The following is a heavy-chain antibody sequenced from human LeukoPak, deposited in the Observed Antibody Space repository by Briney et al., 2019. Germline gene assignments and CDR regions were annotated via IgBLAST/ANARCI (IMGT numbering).Heavy chain of an antibody. CDR2: IYSGGST. CDR3: ARDSGYSYGSGY. J-gene: IGHJ4*02. D-gene: IGHD5-18*01. V-gene: IGHV3-53*01. Sequence: SWVRQAPGKGLEWVSVIYSGGSTYYADSVKGRFTISRDNSKNTLYLQMNSLRAEDTAVYYCARDSGYSYGSGYWGQGTLVTVSS.